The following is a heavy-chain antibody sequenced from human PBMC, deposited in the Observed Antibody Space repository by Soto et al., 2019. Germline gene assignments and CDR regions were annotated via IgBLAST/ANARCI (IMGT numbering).Heavy chain of an antibody. D-gene: IGHD1-26*01. J-gene: IGHJ4*02. CDR1: GFTVSSNY. CDR3: ARERSGLQTTGYFDY. V-gene: IGHV3-53*01. CDR2: IYSGGST. Sequence: GGSLRLSCAASGFTVSSNYMSWVRQAPGKGLEWVSVIYSGGSTYYADSVKGRFTISRDNSKNTLYLQMNSLRAEDTAVYYCARERSGLQTTGYFDYWGQGTLVTVSS.